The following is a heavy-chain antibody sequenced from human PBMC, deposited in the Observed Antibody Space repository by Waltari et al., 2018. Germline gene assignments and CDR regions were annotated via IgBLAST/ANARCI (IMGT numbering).Heavy chain of an antibody. CDR3: ASIYCSGGSCYRRGYYGMDV. J-gene: IGHJ6*02. V-gene: IGHV1-69*01. Sequence: QVQLVQSGAEVKKPGSSVKVSCKASGGTFSSYAISWVRQAPGQGLEWMGGVIPIFGTANYAQKFQGRVTITADESTSTAYMELSSLRSEDTAVYYCASIYCSGGSCYRRGYYGMDVWGQGTTVTVSS. D-gene: IGHD2-15*01. CDR1: GGTFSSYA. CDR2: VIPIFGTA.